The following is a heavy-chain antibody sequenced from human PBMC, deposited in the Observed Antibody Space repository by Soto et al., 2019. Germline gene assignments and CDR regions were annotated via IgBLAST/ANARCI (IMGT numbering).Heavy chain of an antibody. J-gene: IGHJ4*02. Sequence: PSETQRLRYTVDGGKCRGYYWSWIRQPPGKGLEWIGEINHSGSTNYNPSLKSRVTISVDTSKNQFSLKLSSVTAADTAVYYCARGKDGISIGRRYYYFDYWGQGTLDTVSS. D-gene: IGHD2-2*01. CDR2: INHSGST. CDR1: GGKCRGYY. CDR3: ARGKDGISIGRRYYYFDY. V-gene: IGHV4-34*01.